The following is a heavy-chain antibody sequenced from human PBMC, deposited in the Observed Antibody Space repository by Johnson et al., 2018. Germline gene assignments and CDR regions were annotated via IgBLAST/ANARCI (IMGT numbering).Heavy chain of an antibody. CDR3: AKGDSGWSFQH. V-gene: IGHV3-7*01. J-gene: IGHJ1*01. CDR1: GFTFSSYW. Sequence: VQLVQSGGGVVQPGRSXRLSCAASGFTFSSYWMSWVRQAQGKGLEWVAKIKQDGSEKYYVDSVKGRFTISRDNPRNTLYLQMNRLRAEDTAVYYCAKGDSGWSFQHWGQGTLVTVSS. CDR2: IKQDGSEK. D-gene: IGHD6-19*01.